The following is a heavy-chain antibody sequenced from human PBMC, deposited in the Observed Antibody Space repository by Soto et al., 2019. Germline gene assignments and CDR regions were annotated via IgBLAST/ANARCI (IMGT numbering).Heavy chain of an antibody. V-gene: IGHV1-2*02. Sequence: ASVKVSCKASGYTFTAYFIHWVRQAPGQGLEWMGWINPGRAGTNFAQKFQGRVTMTRDTSISTAYMELSSLTSDDTAVYYCARGVGSSWFDPWGQGTLVTVSS. CDR2: INPGRAGT. CDR3: ARGVGSSWFDP. J-gene: IGHJ5*02. CDR1: GYTFTAYF. D-gene: IGHD2-15*01.